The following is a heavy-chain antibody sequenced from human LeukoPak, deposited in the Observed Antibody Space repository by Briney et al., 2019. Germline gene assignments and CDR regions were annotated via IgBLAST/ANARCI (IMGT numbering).Heavy chain of an antibody. CDR1: GFTFSDHY. V-gene: IGHV3-72*01. CDR3: APSGSRDLGY. CDR2: TRNKANSYTT. J-gene: IGHJ4*02. D-gene: IGHD3-10*01. Sequence: PGGSLRLSCAASGFTFSDHYMDWVRQAPGKGLEWVGRTRNKANSYTTEYAASVKGRFTISRDDSKNSLYLQMNSLKTEDTAVYYCAPSGSRDLGYWGQGTLVTVSS.